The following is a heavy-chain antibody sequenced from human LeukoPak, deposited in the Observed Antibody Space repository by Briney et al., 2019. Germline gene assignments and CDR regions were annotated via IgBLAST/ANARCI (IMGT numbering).Heavy chain of an antibody. J-gene: IGHJ4*01. D-gene: IGHD1-26*01. Sequence: GGSLRLSCAASGFTLSRYWMSWVCQAPGKGLEWVANIKQDGSQKYYVDSVKGRFTISRDNAKNSLYLQMNSLRAEDTAVYYCAYGATVIVYCGQRSPLTVSS. CDR2: IKQDGSQK. V-gene: IGHV3-7*05. CDR3: AYGATVIVY. CDR1: GFTLSRYW.